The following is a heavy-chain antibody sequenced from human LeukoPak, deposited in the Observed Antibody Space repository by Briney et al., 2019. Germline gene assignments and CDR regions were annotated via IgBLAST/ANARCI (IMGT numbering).Heavy chain of an antibody. CDR3: ASLNGPFDY. CDR1: GGSISGYY. CDR2: IYYSGST. D-gene: IGHD2-8*01. J-gene: IGHJ4*02. V-gene: IGHV4-59*01. Sequence: SETLSLTCTVSGGSISGYYWSWIRQPPGKGLEWIGYIYYSGSTNYNPSLKSRVTISVDTSKNQFSLKLSSVTAADTAVYYCASLNGPFDYWGQGTLVTVSS.